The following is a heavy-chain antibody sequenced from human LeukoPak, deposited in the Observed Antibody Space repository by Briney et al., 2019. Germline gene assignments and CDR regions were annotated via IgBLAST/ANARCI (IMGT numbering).Heavy chain of an antibody. CDR1: GGTFSSYA. Sequence: GASVKVSCKASGGTFSSYAISWVRQAPGQGLEWMGGIIPIFGTANYAQKFQGRVTITADESTSTAYMELSSLRSEDTAVYYCARVKSTEQQENWLDPWGQGTLVTVSS. CDR2: IIPIFGTA. D-gene: IGHD6-13*01. CDR3: ARVKSTEQQENWLDP. J-gene: IGHJ5*02. V-gene: IGHV1-69*13.